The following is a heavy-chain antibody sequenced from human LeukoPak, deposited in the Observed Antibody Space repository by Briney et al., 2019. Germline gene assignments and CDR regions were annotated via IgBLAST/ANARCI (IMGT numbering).Heavy chain of an antibody. CDR2: IKQDGSEK. D-gene: IGHD3-10*01. CDR1: GFTFSSYW. Sequence: PGGSLRLSCAASGFTFSSYWMSWVRQAPGKGLEWVANIKQDGSEKYYVDSVKGRFTISRDNAKNSLYLQMNSLRAEDTAVYYCARYQRPGELDIPYYFDYWGQGTLVTVSS. J-gene: IGHJ4*02. CDR3: ARYQRPGELDIPYYFDY. V-gene: IGHV3-7*01.